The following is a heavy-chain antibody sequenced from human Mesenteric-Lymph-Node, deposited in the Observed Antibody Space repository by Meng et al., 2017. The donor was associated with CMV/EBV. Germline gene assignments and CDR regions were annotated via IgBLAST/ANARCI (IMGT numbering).Heavy chain of an antibody. CDR2: ISYDGSNK. D-gene: IGHD3-9*01. CDR1: GFTFSSYA. V-gene: IGHV3-30*04. Sequence: GESLKISCAASGFTFSSYAMHWVRQAPGKGLEWVAVISYDGSNKYYADSVKGRFTISRDNSKNTLYLQMNSLRAEDTAVYYCARTRLRYFDWLSSFDYWGQGTLVTVSS. J-gene: IGHJ4*02. CDR3: ARTRLRYFDWLSSFDY.